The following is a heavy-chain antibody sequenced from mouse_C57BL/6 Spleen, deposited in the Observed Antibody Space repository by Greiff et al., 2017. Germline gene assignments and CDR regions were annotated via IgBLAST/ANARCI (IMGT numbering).Heavy chain of an antibody. J-gene: IGHJ4*01. Sequence: QVQLQQPGTELVKPGASVKLSCKASGYTFTSYWMHWVKQRPGQGLEWIGNINPSNGGTNYNEKFKSKATLTVDKSSSTAYMQLSSLTSEDSAVYYCAISDGDYYGSRGGYYYAMDYWGQGTSVTVSS. D-gene: IGHD1-1*01. CDR1: GYTFTSYW. CDR3: AISDGDYYGSRGGYYYAMDY. CDR2: INPSNGGT. V-gene: IGHV1-53*01.